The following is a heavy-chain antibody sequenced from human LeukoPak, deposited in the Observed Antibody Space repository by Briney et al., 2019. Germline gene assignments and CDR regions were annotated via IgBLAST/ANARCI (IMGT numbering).Heavy chain of an antibody. CDR2: INPNSGGT. V-gene: IGHV1-2*02. Sequence: ASVKLSCKASGYTFTSYYMHWVRQAPGQGLEWMGWINPNSGGTNYAQKFQGRVTMTRDTSISTAYMELSRLRSDDTAVYYCAREITIFVVVIGFDYWGQGTLVTVSS. J-gene: IGHJ4*02. CDR3: AREITIFVVVIGFDY. D-gene: IGHD3-3*01. CDR1: GYTFTSYY.